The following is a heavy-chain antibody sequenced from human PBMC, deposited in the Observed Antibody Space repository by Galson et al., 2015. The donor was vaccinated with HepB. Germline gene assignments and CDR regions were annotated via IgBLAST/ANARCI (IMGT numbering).Heavy chain of an antibody. V-gene: IGHV4-61*02. CDR3: ATGPPYSSSSFDY. CDR1: GGSISSGSYY. J-gene: IGHJ4*02. Sequence: TLSLTCAVSGGSISSGSYYWSWIRQPAGKGLEWIGRIYPSGSTNYNPSLKSRVTISVDTSKSQFSLKLSSVTAADTAVYYCATGPPYSSSSFDYWGQGTLVTVSS. D-gene: IGHD6-6*01. CDR2: IYPSGST.